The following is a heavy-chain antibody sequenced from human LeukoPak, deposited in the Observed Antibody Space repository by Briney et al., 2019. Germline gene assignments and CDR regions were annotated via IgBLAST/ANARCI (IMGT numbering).Heavy chain of an antibody. D-gene: IGHD3-10*01. CDR2: IRYDGSNK. V-gene: IGHV3-30*02. Sequence: GGSLRLSCAASGFTFSSYGMHWVRQAPGKGLEWVAYIRYDGSNKYYADSVKGRFTISRHNSKNTLYLQMNSLRAEDTAVYYCAKDTVITMVRGVMGPGYWGQGTLVTLSS. CDR1: GFTFSSYG. J-gene: IGHJ4*02. CDR3: AKDTVITMVRGVMGPGY.